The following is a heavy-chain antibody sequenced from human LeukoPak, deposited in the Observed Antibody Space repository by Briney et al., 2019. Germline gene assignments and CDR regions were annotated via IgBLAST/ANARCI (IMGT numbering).Heavy chain of an antibody. D-gene: IGHD3-22*01. V-gene: IGHV4-59*01. CDR2: IYYSRST. J-gene: IGHJ4*02. CDR1: GGSISRYY. Sequence: SETLSLTCTVSGGSISRYYWSWIRQPPGKGLEWISYIYYSRSTNYNPSLKSRVTMSVDTSKTQCSLKLSSVTAADTAVYYCARDNGSGYYYDYWGQGTLVTVSS. CDR3: ARDNGSGYYYDY.